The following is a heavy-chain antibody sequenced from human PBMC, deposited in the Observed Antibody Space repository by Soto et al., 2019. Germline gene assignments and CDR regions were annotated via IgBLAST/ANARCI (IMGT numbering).Heavy chain of an antibody. CDR2: ISAYNGNT. CDR1: GYTFTSYG. CDR3: ARDPHYSDSSDDFDY. Sequence: ASVKVSCKASGYTFTSYGISWVRQAPGQGLEWMGWISAYNGNTNYAQKLQGRVTMTTDTSTSTAYMELRSLRSDDTAVYYCARDPHYSDSSDDFDYWGQGTLVTVSS. J-gene: IGHJ4*02. D-gene: IGHD3-22*01. V-gene: IGHV1-18*04.